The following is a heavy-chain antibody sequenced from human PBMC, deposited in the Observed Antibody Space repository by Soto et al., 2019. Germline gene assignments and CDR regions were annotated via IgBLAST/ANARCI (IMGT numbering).Heavy chain of an antibody. CDR3: AKDRLLLSGGWDY. Sequence: GGSLRLSCAASGFTFSSYGMHWVRQAPGKGLEWVAVISYDGSNKYYADSVKGRFTISRDNSKNTLYLQMNSLRAEDTAVYYCAKDRLLLSGGWDYWGQGTLVTVSS. J-gene: IGHJ4*02. CDR1: GFTFSSYG. D-gene: IGHD2-2*01. V-gene: IGHV3-30*18. CDR2: ISYDGSNK.